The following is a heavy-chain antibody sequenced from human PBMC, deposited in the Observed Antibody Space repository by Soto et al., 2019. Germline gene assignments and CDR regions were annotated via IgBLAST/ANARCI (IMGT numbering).Heavy chain of an antibody. D-gene: IGHD3-10*01. CDR2: IIPILGIA. V-gene: IGHV1-69*02. J-gene: IGHJ5*02. CDR1: GGSFSSYT. Sequence: SVKVSCKASGGSFSSYTISWVRQAPGQGLAWMGRIIPILGIANYAQKFQGRVTITADKSTSTAYMELSSLRSEDTAVYYCARGLYYYGSGSYYFGYNWLDPWGQGTLVTVSS. CDR3: ARGLYYYGSGSYYFGYNWLDP.